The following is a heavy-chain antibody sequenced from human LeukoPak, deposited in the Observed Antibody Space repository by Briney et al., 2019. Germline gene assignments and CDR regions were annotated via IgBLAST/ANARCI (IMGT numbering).Heavy chain of an antibody. CDR2: ISYDGSNK. D-gene: IGHD1-26*01. J-gene: IGHJ4*02. CDR1: GFTFSSYG. Sequence: GGSLRLSCAASGFTFSSYGMHWVRQAPGKGLEWVAVISYDGSNKYYADSVKGRFTISRDNSKNTLYLQMNSLRAEDTAVYYCARDSGSSDYFDYWGQGTLVTVSS. V-gene: IGHV3-30*03. CDR3: ARDSGSSDYFDY.